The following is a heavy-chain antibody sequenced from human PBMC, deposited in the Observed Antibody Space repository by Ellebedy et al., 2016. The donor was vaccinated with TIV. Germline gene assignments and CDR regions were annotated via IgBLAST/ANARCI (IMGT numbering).Heavy chain of an antibody. CDR1: GVSFSGSY. J-gene: IGHJ4*02. CDR2: INHSVGT. CDR3: ARGLGGGEYFDF. D-gene: IGHD2/OR15-2a*01. V-gene: IGHV4-34*01. Sequence: MPGGSLRLSCAVYGVSFSGSYWSWIRRPPGKGLEWIGEINHSVGTNSNPSLKSRVTISLDTSKNQLSLKLTSVSAADTADYFCARGLGGGEYFDFWGQGTPVTVSS.